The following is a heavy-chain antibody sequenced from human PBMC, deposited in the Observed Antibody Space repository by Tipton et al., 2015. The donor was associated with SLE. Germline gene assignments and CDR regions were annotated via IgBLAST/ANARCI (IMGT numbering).Heavy chain of an antibody. CDR1: SDSISSTNW. V-gene: IGHV4-4*02. Sequence: TLSLTCVVSSDSISSTNWWSWVRQPPGKGLEWIGEISHSGYTNYTPSLKSRVTISVDKSKNQFSLMLTSVTAADTAVYYCARSNRGIYESHFDYWGQGTLVTVSS. D-gene: IGHD1-26*01. CDR3: ARSNRGIYESHFDY. CDR2: ISHSGYT. J-gene: IGHJ4*02.